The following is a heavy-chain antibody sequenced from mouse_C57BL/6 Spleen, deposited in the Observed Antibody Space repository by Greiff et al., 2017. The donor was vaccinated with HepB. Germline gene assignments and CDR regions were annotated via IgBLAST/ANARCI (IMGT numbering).Heavy chain of an antibody. J-gene: IGHJ2*01. V-gene: IGHV1-42*01. CDR3: ARRGGYPYFDY. CDR1: GYSFTGYY. D-gene: IGHD2-2*01. Sequence: VQLQQSGPELVKPGASVKISCKASGYSFTGYYMNWVKQSPEKSLEWIGEINPSTGGTTYNQKFKAKATLTVDKSSSTAYMQLKSLTSEDSAVYYCARRGGYPYFDYWGQGTTLTVSS. CDR2: INPSTGGT.